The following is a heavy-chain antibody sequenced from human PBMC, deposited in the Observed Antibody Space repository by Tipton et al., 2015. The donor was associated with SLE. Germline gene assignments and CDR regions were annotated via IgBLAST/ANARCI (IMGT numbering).Heavy chain of an antibody. Sequence: SLRLSCAASGFTFSSYGMNWVRQAPGKGLEWVSSISSSSSYIYYADSVKGRFTISRDNAKNSLYLQMNSLRAEDTALYYCAREEQQLNLDYWGQGTLVTVSS. CDR3: AREEQQLNLDY. CDR2: ISSSSSYI. V-gene: IGHV3-21*04. D-gene: IGHD6-13*01. CDR1: GFTFSSYG. J-gene: IGHJ4*02.